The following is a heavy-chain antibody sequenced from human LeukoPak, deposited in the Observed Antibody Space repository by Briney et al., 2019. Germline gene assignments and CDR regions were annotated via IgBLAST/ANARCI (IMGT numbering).Heavy chain of an antibody. J-gene: IGHJ6*04. D-gene: IGHD3-10*02. CDR3: AELGITMIGGV. CDR2: ISSSGSTI. CDR1: GFTFSSYE. V-gene: IGHV3-48*03. Sequence: GGSLRLSCAASGFTFSSYEMNWVRQAPGKGLEGGSYISSSGSTIYYADSVKGRFTISRDNDKNSLYLQMNRLRAEDTAVYYCAELGITMIGGVWGKGTTVTISS.